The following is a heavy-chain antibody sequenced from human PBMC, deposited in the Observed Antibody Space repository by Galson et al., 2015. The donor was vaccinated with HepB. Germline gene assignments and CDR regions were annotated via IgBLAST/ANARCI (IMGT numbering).Heavy chain of an antibody. V-gene: IGHV3-30-3*01. D-gene: IGHD1-26*01. CDR2: ISYDGSNK. CDR3: ARRATNNGRYFDY. J-gene: IGHJ4*02. Sequence: SLRLSCAASGFIFTNYAMHWVRQAPGKGLDWVAVISYDGSNKYYADSVKGRFTISRDNSKNTLYLQMNSLRAEDTAVYYCARRATNNGRYFDYWGQGTLVTVSS. CDR1: GFIFTNYA.